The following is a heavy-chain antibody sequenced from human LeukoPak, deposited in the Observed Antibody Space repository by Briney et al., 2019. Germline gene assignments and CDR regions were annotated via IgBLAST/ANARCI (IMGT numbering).Heavy chain of an antibody. CDR2: ISSSSSYI. D-gene: IGHD2-15*01. V-gene: IGHV3-21*01. CDR3: ASWGGGYCSGGSCYGKDY. J-gene: IGHJ4*02. CDR1: GFTFSSYS. Sequence: GGSLRLSSAASGFTFSSYSMNWVRQAPGKGLEWVSSISSSSSYIYYADSVKGRFTISRDNAKNSLYLQMNSLRAEDTAVYYCASWGGGYCSGGSCYGKDYWGQGTLVTVSS.